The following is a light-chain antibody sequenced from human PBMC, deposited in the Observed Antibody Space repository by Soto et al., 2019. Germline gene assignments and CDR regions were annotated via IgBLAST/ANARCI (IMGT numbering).Light chain of an antibody. CDR2: RAS. Sequence: EIVLTQSPCTLSLSPGEGATLSCRASQSVTSSYVAWYQQKPGQAPRLLIYRASSKATGIPDRFSCSGSGTDFTRTISRLAPADFEVEDCQQYCSTPLTFGGGTKVEI. J-gene: IGKJ4*01. CDR1: QSVTSSY. V-gene: IGKV3-20*01. CDR3: QQYCSTPLT.